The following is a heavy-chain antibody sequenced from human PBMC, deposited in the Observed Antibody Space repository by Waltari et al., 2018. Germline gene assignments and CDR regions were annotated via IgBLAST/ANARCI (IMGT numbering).Heavy chain of an antibody. J-gene: IGHJ3*02. CDR2: IYYSGST. Sequence: QVQLQESGPGLVKPSETLSLTCTVSGGSISSYYWSWIRQPPGKGLEWIGYIYYSGSTNYNPSLKSRVTISVDTSKNQFPLKLSSVTAADTAVYYCAREVSADAFDIWGQGTMVTVSS. CDR3: AREVSADAFDI. V-gene: IGHV4-59*01. CDR1: GGSISSYY.